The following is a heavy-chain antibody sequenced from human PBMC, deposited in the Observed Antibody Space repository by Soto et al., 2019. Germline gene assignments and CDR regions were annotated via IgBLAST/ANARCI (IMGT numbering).Heavy chain of an antibody. V-gene: IGHV2-5*02. Sequence: QITLKESGPTLVKPTQTLTLTCTFSGFSLSTSGVGVGWIRQPPGKALEWLALIYWDDDKRYSPSLKSRLTITKDPSKNQVVLTMTNMDPVDTATYYCAHSVITIFGVGPGYNWFDPWGQGTLVTVSS. CDR1: GFSLSTSGVG. CDR3: AHSVITIFGVGPGYNWFDP. CDR2: IYWDDDK. D-gene: IGHD3-3*01. J-gene: IGHJ5*02.